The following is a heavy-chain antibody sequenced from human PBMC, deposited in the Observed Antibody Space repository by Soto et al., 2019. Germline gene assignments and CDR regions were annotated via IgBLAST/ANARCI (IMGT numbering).Heavy chain of an antibody. Sequence: QVQLVESGGGVVQPGRSLRLSCAASGFTFSSYGMHWVRQAPGKGLEWVAVIWYDGSNKYYADSVKGRFNISRDNSKKTLYLQMTSLRAEDMAVYYGARDGYCSGGSCYSVPVFDYWGQGTLVTVSS. CDR3: ARDGYCSGGSCYSVPVFDY. D-gene: IGHD2-15*01. CDR1: GFTFSSYG. V-gene: IGHV3-33*01. CDR2: IWYDGSNK. J-gene: IGHJ4*02.